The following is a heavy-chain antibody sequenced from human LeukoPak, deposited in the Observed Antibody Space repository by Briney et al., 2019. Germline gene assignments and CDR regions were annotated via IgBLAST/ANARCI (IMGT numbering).Heavy chain of an antibody. J-gene: IGHJ5*02. CDR3: ARAPPTEGWFDP. V-gene: IGHV4-38-2*02. CDR1: GYSISSGYY. D-gene: IGHD4-17*01. Sequence: KASETLSLTCTVSGYSISSGYYWGWIQQPPGKGLEWIGSIYHSGSTYYNPSLKSRVTISVDTSKNQFSLKLSSVTAADTAVYYCARAPPTEGWFDPWGQGTLVTVSS. CDR2: IYHSGST.